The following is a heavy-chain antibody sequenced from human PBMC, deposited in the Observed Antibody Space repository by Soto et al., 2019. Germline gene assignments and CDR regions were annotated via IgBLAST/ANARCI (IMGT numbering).Heavy chain of an antibody. CDR1: GFTFSSYA. CDR2: ISGSGGST. D-gene: IGHD3-3*01. CDR3: AKGDVDDFLCGYSDYHGMDA. Sequence: GGSLRLSCAASGFTFSSYAMSWVRQAPGKGLEWVSAISGSGGSTYYADSVKGRFTISRDNSKNTLYLQMNSLRAEDTAVYYCAKGDVDDFLCGYSDYHGMDAWGQGTTVNVCS. V-gene: IGHV3-23*01. J-gene: IGHJ6*02.